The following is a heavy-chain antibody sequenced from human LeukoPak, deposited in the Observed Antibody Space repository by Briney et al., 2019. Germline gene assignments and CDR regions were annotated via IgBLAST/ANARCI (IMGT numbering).Heavy chain of an antibody. CDR2: IYHSGST. D-gene: IGHD3-22*01. J-gene: IGHJ4*02. Sequence: SETLSLTCTVSGGSISSSYYWDWIRQPPGKGLEWIGTIYHSGSTNYNPSLKSRVTIFVDTSKNQFSLKLSSVTAADTAVYYCARRRVYDSSGYYYFDYWGQGTLVTVSS. CDR1: GGSISSSYY. V-gene: IGHV4-39*01. CDR3: ARRRVYDSSGYYYFDY.